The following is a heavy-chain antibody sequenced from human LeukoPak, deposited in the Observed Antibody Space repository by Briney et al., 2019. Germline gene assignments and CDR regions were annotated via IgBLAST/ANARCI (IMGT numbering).Heavy chain of an antibody. CDR3: AKVGYDSSGYYLFDY. CDR2: SSWNSGSI. V-gene: IGHV3-9*01. J-gene: IGHJ4*02. D-gene: IGHD3-22*01. Sequence: GRSLRLSCAASGFTFDDYAMHWVRQAPGKGLEWVSGSSWNSGSIGYADSVKGRFTISRDNAKNSLYLQMNSLRAEDTALYYCAKVGYDSSGYYLFDYWGQGTLVTVSS. CDR1: GFTFDDYA.